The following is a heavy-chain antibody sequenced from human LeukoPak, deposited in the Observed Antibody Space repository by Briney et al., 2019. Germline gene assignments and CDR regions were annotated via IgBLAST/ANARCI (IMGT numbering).Heavy chain of an antibody. D-gene: IGHD2-21*02. CDR3: AKDQARIVVVTAELDY. CDR1: GFTFSSYG. CDR2: ISYDGSNK. J-gene: IGHJ4*02. Sequence: GGSLRLSCAASGFTFSSYGMHWVRQAPGKGLEWVAVISYDGSNKYYADSVKGRFTVSRDNSKNTLYLQMNSLRAEDTAVCYCAKDQARIVVVTAELDYWGQGTLVTVSS. V-gene: IGHV3-30*18.